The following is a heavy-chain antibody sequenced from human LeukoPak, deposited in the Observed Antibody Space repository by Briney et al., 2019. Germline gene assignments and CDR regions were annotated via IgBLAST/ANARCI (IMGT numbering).Heavy chain of an antibody. CDR1: GYTFTNYW. J-gene: IGHJ4*02. V-gene: IGHV5-51*01. CDR2: IYPGDSDT. D-gene: IGHD1-26*01. Sequence: GESLKISCKSSGYTFTNYWIGWVRQLPGKGLEWMGIIYPGDSDTRYSPSFQGQVTISADKSISTAYLQWSSLKASDTAMYYCARREGATTDLDYWGQGTLVTVSS. CDR3: ARREGATTDLDY.